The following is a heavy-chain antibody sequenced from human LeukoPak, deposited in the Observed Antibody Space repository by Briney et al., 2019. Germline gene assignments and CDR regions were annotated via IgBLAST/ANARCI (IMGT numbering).Heavy chain of an antibody. CDR1: GGSFSGYY. CDR2: INHSGST. D-gene: IGHD3-10*01. V-gene: IGHV4-34*01. J-gene: IGHJ5*02. CDR3: ARGIRGVMGNWFDP. Sequence: SETLSLTCAVYGGSFSGYYWSWIRQSPGKGLEWIGEINHSGSTKYNPSLKNRVTISVDTSKNQFSLKLSSVTAADTAVYYCARGIRGVMGNWFDPWGQGTLVTVSS.